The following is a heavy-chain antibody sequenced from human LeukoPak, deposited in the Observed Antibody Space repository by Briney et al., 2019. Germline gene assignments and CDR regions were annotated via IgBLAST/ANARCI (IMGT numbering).Heavy chain of an antibody. CDR1: GGTFSSYA. V-gene: IGHV1-69*06. CDR2: IIPIFGTA. Sequence: GASVKVPCKASGGTFSSYAISWVRQAPGQGLEWMGGIIPIFGTANYAQKFQGRVTITADKSTSTAYMELSSLRSEDTAVYYCAREGYDILTGYDTSLYYYYMDVWGKGTTVTVSS. CDR3: AREGYDILTGYDTSLYYYYMDV. D-gene: IGHD3-9*01. J-gene: IGHJ6*03.